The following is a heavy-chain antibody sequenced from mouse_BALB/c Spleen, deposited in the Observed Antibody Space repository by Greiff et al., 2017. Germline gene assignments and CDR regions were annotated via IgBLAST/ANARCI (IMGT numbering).Heavy chain of an antibody. CDR3: ANYYYGTWFAY. D-gene: IGHD1-1*01. V-gene: IGHV5-6-5*01. CDR2: ISSGGST. CDR1: GFTFSSYA. Sequence: EVKLVESGGGLVKPGGSLKLSCAASGFTFSSYAMSWVRQTPEKRLEWVASISSGGSTYYPDSVKGRFTISRDNASNILYLQMSSLRSEDTAMYYCANYYYGTWFAYWGQGTLVTVSA. J-gene: IGHJ3*01.